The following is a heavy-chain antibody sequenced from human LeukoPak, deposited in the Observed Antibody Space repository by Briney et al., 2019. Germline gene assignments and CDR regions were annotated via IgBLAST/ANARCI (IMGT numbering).Heavy chain of an antibody. CDR3: ARGGGAGDTAMVTFDY. CDR1: RGSLSGYY. CDR2: INHSGSA. Sequence: SETLSLTCAVYRGSLSGYYWSWIRPHPGKGLEWVGEINHSGSANYNPSLKSRVTISVDTSKPQFSLKLSSVTAADTAVYYCARGGGAGDTAMVTFDYWGQGTLVTVPS. V-gene: IGHV4-34*01. J-gene: IGHJ4*02. D-gene: IGHD5-18*01.